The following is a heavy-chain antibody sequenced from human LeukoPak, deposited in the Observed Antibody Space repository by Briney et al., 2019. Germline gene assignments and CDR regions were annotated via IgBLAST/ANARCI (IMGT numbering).Heavy chain of an antibody. D-gene: IGHD3-10*01. V-gene: IGHV3-9*01. CDR1: GFTFDDYV. Sequence: PGGSLRLSCAASGFTFDDYVMPWVRQAPGKGLEWVSGVTSNSANIGYADSVKGRFTISRDNAKHSLYLQMNSLRAEDTALYYCAKARREGSDYYSSGSFDCWGQGTLVTVSS. CDR2: VTSNSANI. J-gene: IGHJ4*02. CDR3: AKARREGSDYYSSGSFDC.